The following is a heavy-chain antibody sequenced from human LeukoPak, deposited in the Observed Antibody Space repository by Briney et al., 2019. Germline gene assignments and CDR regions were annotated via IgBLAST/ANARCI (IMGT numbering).Heavy chain of an antibody. CDR3: ARSGVVVAALERGVANWFDP. CDR2: ISSSSSHI. D-gene: IGHD2-15*01. V-gene: IGHV3-21*01. CDR1: GFTFSSYS. J-gene: IGHJ5*02. Sequence: GGFLRLSCAASGFTFSSYSMNWVRQAPGKGLEWVSSISSSSSHIYYADSVKGRFTISRDNAKNSLFLQMNSLRAEDTAVYYCARSGVVVAALERGVANWFDPWGQGTLVTVSS.